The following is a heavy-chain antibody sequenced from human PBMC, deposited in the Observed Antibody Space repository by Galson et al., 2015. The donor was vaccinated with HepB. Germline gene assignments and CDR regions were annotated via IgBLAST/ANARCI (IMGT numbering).Heavy chain of an antibody. Sequence: SVKVSCKASGYSFTTYFIHWVRQAPGQGLEWMGMINPRAAGTNYAQKFQGRVTMTRDTSTSTVYMELGSLKSDDTAVYFCASETEPTTKGAWRLGFNYWGQGTLVTVSS. D-gene: IGHD1-26*01. V-gene: IGHV1-46*01. J-gene: IGHJ4*02. CDR2: INPRAAGT. CDR1: GYSFTTYF. CDR3: ASETEPTTKGAWRLGFNY.